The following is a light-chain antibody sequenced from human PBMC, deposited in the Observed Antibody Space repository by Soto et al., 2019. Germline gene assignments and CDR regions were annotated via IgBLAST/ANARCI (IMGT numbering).Light chain of an antibody. CDR2: GAS. CDR1: QSVSSY. V-gene: IGKV3-11*01. J-gene: IGKJ4*01. Sequence: EIVLTQSPATLSLSPGDRATLSCRASQSVSSYLVWYQQKPGQVPKLLIYGASNRATGIPARFSGSGSGTDFTRTISSLEPEDFAVYYCQQRSNWPLTFGGGTKVEIK. CDR3: QQRSNWPLT.